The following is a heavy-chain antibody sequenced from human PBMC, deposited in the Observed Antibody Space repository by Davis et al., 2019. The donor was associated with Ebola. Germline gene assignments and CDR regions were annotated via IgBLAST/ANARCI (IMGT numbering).Heavy chain of an antibody. J-gene: IGHJ6*02. V-gene: IGHV5-51*01. CDR3: ARWNIAANYYYYGMDV. D-gene: IGHD6-13*01. CDR2: IYPGDSDT. CDR1: GYSFTSYW. Sequence: GESLKISCKGSGYSFTSYWIGWVRQMSGKGLEWMGIIYPGDSDTRYSPSFQGQVTISADKSISTAYLQWSSLKASDTAMYYCARWNIAANYYYYGMDVWGQGTTVTVSS.